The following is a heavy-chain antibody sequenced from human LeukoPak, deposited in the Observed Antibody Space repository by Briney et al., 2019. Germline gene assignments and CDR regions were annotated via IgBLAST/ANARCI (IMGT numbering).Heavy chain of an antibody. V-gene: IGHV3-23*01. CDR1: GFTFSNYG. CDR3: AKSSPPPLRY. J-gene: IGHJ4*02. Sequence: GGSLKLSCAASGFTFSNYGMNWVRQTPGKGLEWVSAISANGGSTYYADFVKGRFTISRDNSKNTLYLQMNSLRAEDTAVYYCAKSSPPPLRYWGQGTLVTVSS. CDR2: ISANGGST.